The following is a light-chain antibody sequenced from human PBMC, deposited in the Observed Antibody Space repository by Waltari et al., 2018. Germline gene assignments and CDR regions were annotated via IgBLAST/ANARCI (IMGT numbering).Light chain of an antibody. Sequence: QSALSQPASVSGSPGPSLPITCPGASTALASYTPFAWYQHHPNRAPKLIIYEATKRPSGISHRFSGAKSGATASLRISGLQADDEADYYCCSYTGSSTSYGCGGGTKVTVL. V-gene: IGLV2-23*01. CDR3: CSYTGSSTSYG. CDR2: EAT. J-gene: IGLJ1*01. CDR1: STALASYTP.